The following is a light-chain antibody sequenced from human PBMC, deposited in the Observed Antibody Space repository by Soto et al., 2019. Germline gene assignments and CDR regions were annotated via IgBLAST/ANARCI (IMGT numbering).Light chain of an antibody. V-gene: IGKV1-39*01. Sequence: DIKMPLSPSSLSASVGDSVTITCRASQSVGNHLNWYQQKPGKAPKFLIYGASTLQSGVPSRFSGSGSGTDFTLTVSSLQPEDFATYYCQQGYTSRITFGQGTRWRL. CDR1: QSVGNH. CDR2: GAS. CDR3: QQGYTSRIT. J-gene: IGKJ5*01.